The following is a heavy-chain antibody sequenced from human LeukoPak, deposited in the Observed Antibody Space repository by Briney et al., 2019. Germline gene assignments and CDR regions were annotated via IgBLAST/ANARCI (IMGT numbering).Heavy chain of an antibody. D-gene: IGHD6-19*01. J-gene: IGHJ4*02. V-gene: IGHV1-18*01. CDR2: ISGFNGYT. CDR3: ARDQGYTSEWLDY. Sequence: ASVKVSCKASGNTFSNYGISWVRQAPGQGLEWMGWISGFNGYTRYAQNLQGRVTMTTDTPTSTACMELRSLISDDTAVYYCARDQGYTSEWLDYWGQGTLVTVSS. CDR1: GNTFSNYG.